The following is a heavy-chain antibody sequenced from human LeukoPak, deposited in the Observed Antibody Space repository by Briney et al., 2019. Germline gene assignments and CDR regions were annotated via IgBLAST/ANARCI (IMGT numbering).Heavy chain of an antibody. V-gene: IGHV3-23*01. J-gene: IGHJ4*02. CDR1: GFTFSRYY. CDR2: ISGNGVKT. CDR3: AKDIHSGSSLDY. Sequence: PPGGSLRLSCAASGFTFSRYYMSWVRQTPGKGLEWVSGISGNGVKTFYADSVKGRFTISRDNSKKTVDLQMNSLRAEDTAVYYCAKDIHSGSSLDYWGQGTLVTVSS. D-gene: IGHD1-26*01.